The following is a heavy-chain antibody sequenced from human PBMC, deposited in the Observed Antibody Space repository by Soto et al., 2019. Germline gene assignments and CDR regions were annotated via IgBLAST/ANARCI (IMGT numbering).Heavy chain of an antibody. D-gene: IGHD3-16*01. CDR1: GGSISSGGYY. CDR2: IYYSGST. CDR3: ASWGFGVLDAFDI. J-gene: IGHJ3*02. Sequence: SETLSLTCTVSGGSISSGGYYWIWIRHHPGKGLEWIGYIYYSGSTYYNPSLKSRVTISVDTSKNQFSLKLSSVTAADTAVYYCASWGFGVLDAFDIWGQGTMVTVSS. V-gene: IGHV4-31*03.